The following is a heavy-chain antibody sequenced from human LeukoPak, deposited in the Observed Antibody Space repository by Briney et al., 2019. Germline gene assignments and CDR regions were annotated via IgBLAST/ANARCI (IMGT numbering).Heavy chain of an antibody. D-gene: IGHD6-19*01. V-gene: IGHV3-9*01. CDR1: GFTFDDYA. CDR2: ISWNSGSI. CDR3: AAIAVAGIDY. Sequence: GRSLRLSCAASGFTFDDYAMHWVRQAPGKGLEWVSGISWNSGSIGYADSVKGRFTISRDNAKNSLYLQMNSLRAEDTALYYCAAIAVAGIDYWGQGTLVSVSS. J-gene: IGHJ4*02.